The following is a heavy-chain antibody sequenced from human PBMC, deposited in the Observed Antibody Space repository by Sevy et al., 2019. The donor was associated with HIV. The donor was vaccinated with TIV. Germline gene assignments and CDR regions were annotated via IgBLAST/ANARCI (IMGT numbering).Heavy chain of an antibody. Sequence: GGSLRLSCAASGFTFTTYWMTWVRQAPGKGLEWVANINQDGSKINDVDTVKGRFIISRDNAKTSLYDQMNSLRADDTAVYYCARIGIFEQSKGQYRFMDYWGQGTLVTVSS. CDR3: ARIGIFEQSKGQYRFMDY. CDR2: INQDGSKI. D-gene: IGHD6-6*01. V-gene: IGHV3-7*01. CDR1: GFTFTTYW. J-gene: IGHJ4*02.